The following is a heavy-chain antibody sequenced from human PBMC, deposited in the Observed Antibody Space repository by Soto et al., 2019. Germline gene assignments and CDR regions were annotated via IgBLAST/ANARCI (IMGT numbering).Heavy chain of an antibody. D-gene: IGHD6-13*01. V-gene: IGHV2-5*01. CDR2: IYWNDDK. CDR3: AHRQGAAAGTHQVHY. CDR1: RCAPRTVVEG. Sequence: PTATLTLTSTVIRCAPRTVVEGVVWIRHPPGKALEWLALIYWNDDKRYSPSLKSRLTITKDTSKNHVVLTMTNKDPVDTATYYCAHRQGAAAGTHQVHYWGQGTLVTVSS. J-gene: IGHJ4*02.